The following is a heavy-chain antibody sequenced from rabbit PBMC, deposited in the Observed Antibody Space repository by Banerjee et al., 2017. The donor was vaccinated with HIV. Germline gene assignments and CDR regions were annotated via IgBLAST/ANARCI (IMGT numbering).Heavy chain of an antibody. J-gene: IGHJ4*01. V-gene: IGHV1S45*01. CDR1: GFSFSSGFY. Sequence: QEQLEESGGDLVKPEGSLTLTCTASGFSFSSGFYVCWVRQAPGKGLEWIACIYGERGGSTYYASWAKGRFTISKTSSTTVTLQMTSLTAADTATYFCARTPPYINYGTSNLWGQGTLVTVS. CDR3: ARTPPYINYGTSNL. D-gene: IGHD5-1*01. CDR2: IYGERGGST.